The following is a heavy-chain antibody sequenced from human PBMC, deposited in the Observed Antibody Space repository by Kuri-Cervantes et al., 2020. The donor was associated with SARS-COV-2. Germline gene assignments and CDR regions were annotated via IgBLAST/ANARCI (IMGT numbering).Heavy chain of an antibody. CDR1: GFTLSHNW. V-gene: IGHV3-7*03. CDR2: IKQDCSEK. CDR3: ARGFELDY. J-gene: IGHJ4*02. D-gene: IGHD5-12*01. Sequence: GESLKTSCAASGFTLSHNWMSWVRQAPGKGLEWVANIKQDCSEKYYMDSVKGRIAIFRDNPKNSLYLQLNSLRAEDTAMYYCARGFELDYWGQGTLVTVSS.